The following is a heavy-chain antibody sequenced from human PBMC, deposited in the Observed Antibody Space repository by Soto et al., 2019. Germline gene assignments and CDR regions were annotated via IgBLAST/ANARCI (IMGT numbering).Heavy chain of an antibody. Sequence: QGQLVGSGGGVVQPGGSLRVSFAASGFTFSSYAMHWVGQTPGKGLEWVAVISYDGNTKYYPDSVMGRFTVSRDNAKNTLYLHMYSLRTEDTAMYYCARGSNGAREAFDYWGQGSLVTVSS. CDR3: ARGSNGAREAFDY. CDR2: ISYDGNTK. CDR1: GFTFSSYA. D-gene: IGHD1-26*01. J-gene: IGHJ4*02. V-gene: IGHV3-30-3*01.